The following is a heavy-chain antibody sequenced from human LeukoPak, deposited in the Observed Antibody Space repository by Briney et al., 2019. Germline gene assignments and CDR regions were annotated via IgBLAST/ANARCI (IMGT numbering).Heavy chain of an antibody. V-gene: IGHV3-20*04. CDR1: GFNFDDYG. CDR2: ISWNGGST. CDR3: ASYFGSRSLNDAFDF. Sequence: GGSLRLSCAASGFNFDDYGMSWVRQPPGKGLGWVSGISWNGGSTGYADSVKGRFTISRDNAKNSLYLQMNSLRAEDTALYYCASYFGSRSLNDAFDFWGQGTMVSVSS. D-gene: IGHD3-3*01. J-gene: IGHJ3*01.